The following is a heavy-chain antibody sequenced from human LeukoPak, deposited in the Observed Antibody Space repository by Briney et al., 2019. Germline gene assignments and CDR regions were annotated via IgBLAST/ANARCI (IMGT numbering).Heavy chain of an antibody. CDR3: ARDHSSGWYSPLDY. CDR1: GYAFTSYG. Sequence: ASVKVSCKASGYAFTSYGISWVRQAPGQGLEWMGWISAYNGNTNYAQKLQGRVTKTIDTSTSTAYMELRSLRSDDTAVYYCARDHSSGWYSPLDYWGQGTLVTVSS. D-gene: IGHD6-19*01. V-gene: IGHV1-18*01. J-gene: IGHJ4*02. CDR2: ISAYNGNT.